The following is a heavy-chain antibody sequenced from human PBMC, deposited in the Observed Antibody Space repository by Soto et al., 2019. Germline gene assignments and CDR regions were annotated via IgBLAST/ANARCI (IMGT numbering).Heavy chain of an antibody. CDR2: ISYDERNK. V-gene: IGHV3-30*04. D-gene: IGHD3-3*01. CDR3: ASVLERLLEWLFYGMDV. Sequence: GGSLRLSCAASGFTFSSYAMHWVRQAPGKGLEWVAVISYDERNKYYADSVKGRFTISRDNTKNTLYLQMNSLRAEDTAVYYCASVLERLLEWLFYGMDVWGQGTTVTVSS. CDR1: GFTFSSYA. J-gene: IGHJ6*02.